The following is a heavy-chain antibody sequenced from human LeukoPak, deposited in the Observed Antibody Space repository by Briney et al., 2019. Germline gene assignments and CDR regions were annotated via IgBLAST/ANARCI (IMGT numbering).Heavy chain of an antibody. Sequence: PGGSLRLSCAASVFTFSSYAMSWARQAPGEGLECVSDISGSCGSTYYADSVKGRFHISGDNSKNTLYMQMNSLRAEDTAVYSCAKGRVLRYFDWLQRLQEPGEYYFDYWGQGTLVTVSS. V-gene: IGHV3-23*01. J-gene: IGHJ4*02. CDR3: AKGRVLRYFDWLQRLQEPGEYYFDY. CDR1: VFTFSSYA. D-gene: IGHD3-9*01. CDR2: ISGSCGST.